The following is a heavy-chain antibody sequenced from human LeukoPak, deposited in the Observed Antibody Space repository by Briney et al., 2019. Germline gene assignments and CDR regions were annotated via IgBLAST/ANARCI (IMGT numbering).Heavy chain of an antibody. CDR2: ISAGGDTT. Sequence: PGGSLRLSCAASGFAFSSQDMGWVRQAPGKGLEWVSGISAGGDTTFYADSVKGRFTISRDNSKNTLLLQMNSLRAEDTATYYCAKDARRSSGWFFFDHWGQGTLVTVSS. D-gene: IGHD6-19*01. V-gene: IGHV3-23*01. CDR3: AKDARRSSGWFFFDH. CDR1: GFAFSSQD. J-gene: IGHJ5*02.